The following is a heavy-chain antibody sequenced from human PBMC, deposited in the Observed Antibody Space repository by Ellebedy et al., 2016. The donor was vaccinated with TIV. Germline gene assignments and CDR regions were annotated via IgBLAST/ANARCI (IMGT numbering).Heavy chain of an antibody. CDR3: ARSGSYYGRFDY. Sequence: GESLKISCAASGFTFSNYWMSWVRQAPGKGLEWVANIQQYGSERYYVDSVRGRFTISRDNAKNSLYLQMNSLRAEDTAFYYCARSGSYYGRFDYWGQGTLVTVSS. CDR1: GFTFSNYW. J-gene: IGHJ4*02. D-gene: IGHD1-26*01. V-gene: IGHV3-7*03. CDR2: IQQYGSER.